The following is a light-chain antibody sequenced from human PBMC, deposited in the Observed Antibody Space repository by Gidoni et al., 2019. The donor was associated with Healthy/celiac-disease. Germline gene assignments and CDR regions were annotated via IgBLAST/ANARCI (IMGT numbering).Light chain of an antibody. V-gene: IGKV1-39*01. CDR1: QSISRY. J-gene: IGKJ5*01. CDR3: QQSYSTPRIT. CDR2: AAS. Sequence: DIQRTQSPSSLSASVGDRVTITCRASQSISRYLNWYQQKLGKAPKLLIYAASSLQSGVPSRFSGSGSGTDFTLTISSLQPEDFATYYCQQSYSTPRITFGQXTRLEIK.